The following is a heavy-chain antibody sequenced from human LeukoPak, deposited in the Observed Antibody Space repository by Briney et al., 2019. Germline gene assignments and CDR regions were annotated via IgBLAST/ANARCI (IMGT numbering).Heavy chain of an antibody. Sequence: PGGSLRLSCAASGFTFSHYAMSWVRQAPGEGLEWVSTLTANSDRPSYADSVRGRFTISRDNSKNTLYLQMNSLRVEDTAVYYCARVGPQVYCTGDCRNDGFDIWGQGTVVTVSS. CDR1: GFTFSHYA. CDR2: LTANSDRP. J-gene: IGHJ3*02. V-gene: IGHV3-23*01. CDR3: ARVGPQVYCTGDCRNDGFDI. D-gene: IGHD2-8*02.